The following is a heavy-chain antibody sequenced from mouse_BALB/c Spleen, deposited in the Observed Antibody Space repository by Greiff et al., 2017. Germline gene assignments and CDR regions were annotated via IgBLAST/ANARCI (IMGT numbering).Heavy chain of an antibody. Sequence: EVMLVESGGGLVQPGGSRKLSCAASGFTFSSFGMHWVRQAPEKGLEWVAYISSGSSTIYYADTVKGRFTISRDNPKNTLFLQMTSLRSEDTAMYYCARSGLEGFAYWGQGTLVTVSA. V-gene: IGHV5-17*02. CDR1: GFTFSSFG. CDR2: ISSGSSTI. D-gene: IGHD2-4*01. J-gene: IGHJ3*01. CDR3: ARSGLEGFAY.